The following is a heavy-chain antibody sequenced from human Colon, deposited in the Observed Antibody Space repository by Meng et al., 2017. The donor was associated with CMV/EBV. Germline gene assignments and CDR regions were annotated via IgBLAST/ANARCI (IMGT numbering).Heavy chain of an antibody. D-gene: IGHD5-18*01. CDR2: IYHSGTT. Sequence: QVEESCPGLVKPSGTLSLICSGSGVSISSDNWWTWVRQPPGKGLEWIGEIYHSGTTNYNPSLKSRVTISVDKSKNQVSLNLSSVTAAETAVYFCAKIPLGYSLSPLVGLDPWGQGTLVTVSS. CDR3: AKIPLGYSLSPLVGLDP. V-gene: IGHV4-4*02. J-gene: IGHJ5*02. CDR1: GVSISSDNW.